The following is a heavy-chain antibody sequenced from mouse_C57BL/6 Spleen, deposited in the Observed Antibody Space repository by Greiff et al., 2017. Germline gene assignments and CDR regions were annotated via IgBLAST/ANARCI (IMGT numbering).Heavy chain of an antibody. J-gene: IGHJ1*03. D-gene: IGHD1-1*01. V-gene: IGHV1-82*01. CDR3: ARGSSLDWYFDV. CDR2: IYPGDGDT. Sequence: QVQLKASGPELVKPGASVKISCKASGYAFSSSWMNWVKQRPGKGLEWIGRIYPGDGDTNYNGKFKGKATLTADKSSSTAYMQLSSLTSEDSAVYFCARGSSLDWYFDVWGTGTTVTVSS. CDR1: GYAFSSSW.